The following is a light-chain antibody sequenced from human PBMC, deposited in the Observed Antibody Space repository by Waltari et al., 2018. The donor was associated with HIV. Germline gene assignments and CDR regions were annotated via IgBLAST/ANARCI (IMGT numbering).Light chain of an antibody. Sequence: QSALTQPAAVSGSPGQSITISCTETSSDVGNYNLVSWYQQYKGKAPKLLIYEVTKRPSGVSSRLSGSKSGNTASLTISGLQAEDEAKYYCCLYCNSDTFVLFGGGTRVT. V-gene: IGLV2-23*02. CDR2: EVT. CDR1: SSDVGNYNL. CDR3: CLYCNSDTFVL. J-gene: IGLJ2*01.